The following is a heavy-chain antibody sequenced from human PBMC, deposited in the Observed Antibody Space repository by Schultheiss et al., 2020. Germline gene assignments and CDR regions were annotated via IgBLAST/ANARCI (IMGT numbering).Heavy chain of an antibody. Sequence: GGSLRLSCAASGFTFSSYVMHWVRQAPGKGLEWVAIISYDGSYKYYADSVKGRFTISRDNSKNTVSLQMNSLRAEDTAAYYCAKGNVRTWYLAYWGQGTLVTVSS. D-gene: IGHD1-14*01. J-gene: IGHJ4*02. CDR2: ISYDGSYK. V-gene: IGHV3-33*05. CDR3: AKGNVRTWYLAY. CDR1: GFTFSSYV.